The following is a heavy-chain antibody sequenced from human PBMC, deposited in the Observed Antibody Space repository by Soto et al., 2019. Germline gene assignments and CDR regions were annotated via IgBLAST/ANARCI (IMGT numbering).Heavy chain of an antibody. Sequence: PSETLSLTCAVSGGSISSSNWWSWVRQPPGKGLEWIGEIYHSGSTNYNPPLKSRVTISVDKSKNQFSLKLSSVTAADTAVYYCARWGCSSTSCYGMAYWGQGTLVTVSS. V-gene: IGHV4-4*02. D-gene: IGHD2-2*01. J-gene: IGHJ4*02. CDR2: IYHSGST. CDR1: GGSISSSNW. CDR3: ARWGCSSTSCYGMAY.